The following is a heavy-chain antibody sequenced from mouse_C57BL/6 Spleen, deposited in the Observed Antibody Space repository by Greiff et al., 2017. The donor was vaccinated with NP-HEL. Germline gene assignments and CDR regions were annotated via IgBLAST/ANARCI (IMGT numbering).Heavy chain of an antibody. CDR1: GYAFSSYW. V-gene: IGHV1-80*01. Sequence: QVQLQQSGAELVKPGASVKISCKASGYAFSSYWMNWVKQRPGKGLEWVGQIYPGDGDTTSNGTFKGKATLTADKSSSTAYMQLISLTSEDSAVYFCARYDSYWYFDVWGTGTTVTVSS. CDR2: IYPGDGDT. D-gene: IGHD2-4*01. J-gene: IGHJ1*03. CDR3: ARYDSYWYFDV.